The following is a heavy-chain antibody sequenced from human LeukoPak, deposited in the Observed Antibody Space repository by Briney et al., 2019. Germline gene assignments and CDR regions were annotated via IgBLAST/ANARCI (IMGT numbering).Heavy chain of an antibody. CDR1: GFTFDDYG. J-gene: IGHJ3*02. CDR2: INWNGGST. D-gene: IGHD2-21*02. Sequence: GGSLRLSCAASGFTFDDYGMSWVRQAPGKGLEWVSGINWNGGSTGYADSVKGRFTISRDNAKNSLYLQMNSLRAGDTAVYYCARDSCGGDCQGGAFDIWGQGTMVTVSS. V-gene: IGHV3-20*04. CDR3: ARDSCGGDCQGGAFDI.